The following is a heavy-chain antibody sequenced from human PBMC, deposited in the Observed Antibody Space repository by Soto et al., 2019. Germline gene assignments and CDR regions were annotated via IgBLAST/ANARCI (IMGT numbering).Heavy chain of an antibody. CDR3: VKVSTFYDILTGYYSTNFFDP. V-gene: IGHV3-64D*06. CDR2: ISSDGDIT. D-gene: IGHD3-9*01. CDR1: GFTFSEYS. Sequence: PGGSLRLSCSASGFTFSEYSMHWVRQAPGKGLQYVSTISSDGDITYYADSVKGRFTISRDNSKNTLYLQMNSLRPEDTAVYYCVKVSTFYDILTGYYSTNFFDPWGQGTLVTSP. J-gene: IGHJ5*02.